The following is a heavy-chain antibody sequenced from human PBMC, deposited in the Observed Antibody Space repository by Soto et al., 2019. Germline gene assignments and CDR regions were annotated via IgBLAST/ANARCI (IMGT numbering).Heavy chain of an antibody. CDR2: IIPIFGTA. J-gene: IGHJ3*02. CDR3: ARGVRRNSSGWYGRAFDI. CDR1: GGTFSSYA. V-gene: IGHV1-69*13. D-gene: IGHD6-19*01. Sequence: GASVKVSCKASGGTFSSYAISWVRQAPGQGLEWMGGIIPIFGTANYAQKFQGRVTITADESTSTAYTELSSLRSEDTAVYYCARGVRRNSSGWYGRAFDIWGQGTMVTVSS.